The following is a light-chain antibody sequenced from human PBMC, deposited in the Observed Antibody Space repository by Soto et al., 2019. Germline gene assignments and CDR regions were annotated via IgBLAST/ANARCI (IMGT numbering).Light chain of an antibody. CDR1: QYINTR. Sequence: IVLTQSPATLSSFQGYRVTLSCRASQYINTRLAWYQHRNGQAPRLLIYQTSIRAAGIPARFSASGYGTDFTLTISDVQPEDFALYYCHQRQSWPRTFGQGTKVDIK. CDR3: HQRQSWPRT. CDR2: QTS. J-gene: IGKJ1*01. V-gene: IGKV3-11*01.